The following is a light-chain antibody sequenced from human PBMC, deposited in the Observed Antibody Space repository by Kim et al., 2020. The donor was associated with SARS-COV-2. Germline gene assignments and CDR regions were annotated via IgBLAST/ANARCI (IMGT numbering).Light chain of an antibody. Sequence: GISKFLNWYQQRPGKAPKLLIYDASGLQTGVPSRFSGSGSGTHFTFTTTSLQPEDIGTYFCQQFDDTYTFGQGTKLEI. CDR2: DAS. CDR3: QQFDDTYT. V-gene: IGKV1-33*01. J-gene: IGKJ2*01. CDR1: GISKF.